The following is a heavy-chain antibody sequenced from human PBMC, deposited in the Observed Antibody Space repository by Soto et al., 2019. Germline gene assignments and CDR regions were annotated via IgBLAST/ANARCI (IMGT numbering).Heavy chain of an antibody. V-gene: IGHV4-39*01. CDR3: VRYDSINMKSYAPDAFHI. Sequence: SETLSLTSTVSGASISSSNSDWGWTRHPPGNGLEYIGSVYYGGAIFYSGNIYYNPSLKSRVTISVDTSKNQFSLRLSSVTAADQGVYYCVRYDSINMKSYAPDAFHIWGDGPMITV. CDR2: VYYGGAIFYSGNI. CDR1: GASISSSNSD. D-gene: IGHD3-3*02. J-gene: IGHJ3*02.